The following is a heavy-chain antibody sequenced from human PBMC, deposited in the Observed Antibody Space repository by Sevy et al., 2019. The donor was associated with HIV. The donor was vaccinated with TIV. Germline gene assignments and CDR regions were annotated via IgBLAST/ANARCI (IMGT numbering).Heavy chain of an antibody. V-gene: IGHV1-69*13. J-gene: IGHJ6*02. CDR2: IIPIFGTA. Sequence: ASVKVSCKASGGTFSSYAISWVRQAPGQGLEWMGGIIPIFGTANYAQKFQGRVTITADESTSTAYMELSSLRSEDMAVYYCARSSYYYYYGMDVWGQGTTVTVSS. CDR3: ARSSYYYYYGMDV. CDR1: GGTFSSYA.